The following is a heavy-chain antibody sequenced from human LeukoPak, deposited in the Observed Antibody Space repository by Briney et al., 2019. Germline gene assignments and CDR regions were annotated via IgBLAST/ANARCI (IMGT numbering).Heavy chain of an antibody. CDR3: ARLIWFGEFEAFDI. J-gene: IGHJ3*02. D-gene: IGHD3-10*01. CDR1: SGSISNYD. Sequence: SETLSLTCTVSSGSISNYDWTWIRQPPGKGLEWIGHIYYSGSTNYNPSLKSRVTISVDTSKNQFSLKLSSVTAADTAVYYCARLIWFGEFEAFDIWGQGTMVTVSS. CDR2: IYYSGST. V-gene: IGHV4-59*01.